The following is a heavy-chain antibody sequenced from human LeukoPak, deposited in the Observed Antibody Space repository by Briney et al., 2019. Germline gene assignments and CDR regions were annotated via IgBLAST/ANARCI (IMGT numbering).Heavy chain of an antibody. V-gene: IGHV3-53*01. CDR1: GFTVSGNY. CDR2: IYTAGST. CDR3: AGGSSRPGLSY. D-gene: IGHD6-13*01. Sequence: QPGGSLRLSCAASGFTVSGNYMSWVRQAPGKGLEWVSVIYTAGSTSYADSVKGRFTPSRDNSKNTLYLQMNSLRAEDTAVYFCAGGSSRPGLSYWGLGTLLTVSS. J-gene: IGHJ4*02.